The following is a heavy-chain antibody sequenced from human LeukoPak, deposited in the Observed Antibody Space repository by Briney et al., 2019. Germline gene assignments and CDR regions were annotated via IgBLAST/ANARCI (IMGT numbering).Heavy chain of an antibody. V-gene: IGHV3-21*01. CDR1: GFTLSDYS. Sequence: GGSLRLSCAASGFTLSDYSMNWVRQAPGKGLEWVSSISSSSNYIYYADSVKGRFTISRDNAKNSLHLQINSLRAEDTAMYYCARGLPPVMKYYFDYWGQGTLVTVSS. CDR3: ARGLPPVMKYYFDY. CDR2: ISSSSNYI. D-gene: IGHD4-11*01. J-gene: IGHJ4*02.